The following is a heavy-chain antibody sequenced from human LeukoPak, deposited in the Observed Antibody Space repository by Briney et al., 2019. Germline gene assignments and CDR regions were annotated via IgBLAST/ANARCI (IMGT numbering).Heavy chain of an antibody. CDR2: IKQDGSEK. D-gene: IGHD2-15*01. J-gene: IGHJ4*02. CDR1: GFTFSSYW. Sequence: GGSLRLSCAASGFTFSSYWMSWVRQAPGKGLERVANIKQDGSEKYYVDSVKGRFTISRDNAKNSLYLQMNSLRAEDTAVYYCAREIVVGGYYFDYWGQGTLVTVSS. V-gene: IGHV3-7*01. CDR3: AREIVVGGYYFDY.